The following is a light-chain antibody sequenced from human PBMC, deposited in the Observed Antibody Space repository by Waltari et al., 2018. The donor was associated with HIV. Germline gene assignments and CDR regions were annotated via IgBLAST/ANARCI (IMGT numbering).Light chain of an antibody. CDR1: SSNIGTNT. CDR3: AAWDVTLHGWV. V-gene: IGLV1-44*01. J-gene: IGLJ3*02. Sequence: QSVLTQSPSASGTPGQRVTISCSGSSSNIGTNTINWFQQRPGTAPKLLLSTDNERPSGVPDRFAGSKSGTSASLAISGLQSEDEANYYCAAWDVTLHGWVFGGGTKVTVL. CDR2: TDN.